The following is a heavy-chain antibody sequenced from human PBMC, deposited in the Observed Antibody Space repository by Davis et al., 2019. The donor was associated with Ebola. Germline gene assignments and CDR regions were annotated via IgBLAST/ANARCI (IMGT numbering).Heavy chain of an antibody. D-gene: IGHD6-19*01. CDR2: INHSGST. Sequence: SETLSLTCAVYGGSFSGYYWSWIRQPPGKGLEWIGEINHSGSTNYNPFLKSRVTISVDTSKNQFSLKLSSVTAADTAVYYCARGRRYSSGWYYGVLRYWGQGTLVTVSS. CDR1: GGSFSGYY. V-gene: IGHV4-34*01. J-gene: IGHJ4*02. CDR3: ARGRRYSSGWYYGVLRY.